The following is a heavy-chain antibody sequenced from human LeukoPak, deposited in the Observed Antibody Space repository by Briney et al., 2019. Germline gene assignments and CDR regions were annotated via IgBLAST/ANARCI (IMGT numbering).Heavy chain of an antibody. V-gene: IGHV1-69*13. CDR3: ARDRAYYYGSGSYFFGVNYYYYGMDV. CDR1: GYTFTSYD. CDR2: IIPIFGTA. J-gene: IGHJ6*04. Sequence: SVKVSCKASGYTFTSYDISWVRQAPGQGLEWMGGIIPIFGTANYAQKFQGRVTITADESTSTAYMELSSLRSEDTAVYYCARDRAYYYGSGSYFFGVNYYYYGMDVWGKGTTVTVSS. D-gene: IGHD3-10*01.